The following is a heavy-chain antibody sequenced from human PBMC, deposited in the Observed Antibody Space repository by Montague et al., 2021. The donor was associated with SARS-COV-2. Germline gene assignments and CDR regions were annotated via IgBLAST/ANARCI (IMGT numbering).Heavy chain of an antibody. CDR1: GDSVSHEF. CDR2: VYYSRRS. CDR3: VRDPAPSGSGTFYDY. Sequence: SETLSLTCTVSGDSVSHEFWTWIRQPPGKGLEWIGYVYYSRRSSYNPSXXCRVSIAVDTSKNQFSLRLSTVTAADTAIYYCVRDPAPSGSGTFYDYWGQGTPVAVSS. D-gene: IGHD1-26*01. V-gene: IGHV4-59*02. J-gene: IGHJ4*02.